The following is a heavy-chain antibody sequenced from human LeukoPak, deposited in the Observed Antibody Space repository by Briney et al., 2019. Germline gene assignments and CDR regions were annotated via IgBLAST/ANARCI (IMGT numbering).Heavy chain of an antibody. J-gene: IGHJ6*02. CDR3: AREDRYYDFWSGYWSSVGMDV. CDR1: GFTVSSNY. D-gene: IGHD3-3*01. Sequence: GGSLRLSCAASGFTVSSNYMSWVRQAPGKGLEWVSVIYSGGSTYYADSVKGRFTISRDNSKNTLYPQMNSLRAEDTAVYYCAREDRYYDFWSGYWSSVGMDVWGQGTTVTVSS. V-gene: IGHV3-53*01. CDR2: IYSGGST.